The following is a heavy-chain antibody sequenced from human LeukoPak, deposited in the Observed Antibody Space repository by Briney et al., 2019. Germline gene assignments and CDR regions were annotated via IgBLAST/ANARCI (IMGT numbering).Heavy chain of an antibody. CDR3: ARDLVTVTKGFDI. D-gene: IGHD4-17*01. Sequence: SETLSLTCAVSDDSFSSHYWTWIQQPPGKGLEWIGYISYIGTTNYNPSLKSRVTISIDTSKNQFSLKLSSVTAADTAVYYCARDLVTVTKGFDIWGQGTMVSVSS. CDR1: DDSFSSHY. CDR2: ISYIGTT. J-gene: IGHJ3*02. V-gene: IGHV4-59*11.